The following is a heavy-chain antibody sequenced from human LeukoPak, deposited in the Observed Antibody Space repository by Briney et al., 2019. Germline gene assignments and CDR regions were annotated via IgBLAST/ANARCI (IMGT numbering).Heavy chain of an antibody. CDR2: ISASGGGT. V-gene: IGHV3-23*01. CDR3: APLAATTDY. CDR1: GFTFSSYA. J-gene: IGHJ4*02. D-gene: IGHD5-12*01. Sequence: GGSLRLSCAASGFTFSSYAMSWVRQAPGKGLEWVSSISASGGGTYYADSVKGRFTISRDTSKNTLYLQMNSLRAEDTAVYYCAPLAATTDYWGQGTLVTVSS.